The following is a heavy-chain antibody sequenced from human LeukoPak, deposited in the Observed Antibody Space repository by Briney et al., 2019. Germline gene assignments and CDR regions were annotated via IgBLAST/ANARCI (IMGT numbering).Heavy chain of an antibody. CDR2: ISAYNGNT. D-gene: IGHD6-19*01. CDR3: ARTNSGWYDSFDY. CDR1: GYTFTGYY. V-gene: IGHV1-18*04. Sequence: ASVKVSCKASGYTFTGYYMHWVRQAPGQGLEWMGWISAYNGNTNYAQKLQGRVTMTTDTSTSTAYMELRSLRSDDTAVYYCARTNSGWYDSFDYWGQGTLVTVSS. J-gene: IGHJ4*02.